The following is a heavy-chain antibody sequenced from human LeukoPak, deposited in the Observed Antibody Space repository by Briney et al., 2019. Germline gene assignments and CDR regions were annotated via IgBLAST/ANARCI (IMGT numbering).Heavy chain of an antibody. CDR3: AQPPPLTMFREPN. D-gene: IGHD3-10*01. V-gene: IGHV3-23*01. Sequence: PGGSLRLSCAASGFTFSNYAMSWVRQAPGKGLEWVSAISGSGDSTYYADSVKGRFTISRENSKNMPYLQMNSLRVEDTAIYYCAQPPPLTMFREPNWGQGTLVTVSS. J-gene: IGHJ4*02. CDR2: ISGSGDST. CDR1: GFTFSNYA.